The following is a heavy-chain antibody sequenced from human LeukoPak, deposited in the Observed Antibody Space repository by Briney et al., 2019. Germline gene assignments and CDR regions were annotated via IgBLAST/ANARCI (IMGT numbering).Heavy chain of an antibody. CDR3: ASYYYGSGSYYKA. CDR1: GGSISSSNW. CDR2: IYHSGST. D-gene: IGHD3-10*01. V-gene: IGHV4-4*02. Sequence: PSETLSLTCAVSGGSISSSNWWSWVRQPPGKGLEWIGEIYHSGSTNYNLSLKSRVTISVDKSKNQFSLKLSSVTAADTAVYYCASYYYGSGSYYKAWGQGTLVTVSS. J-gene: IGHJ5*02.